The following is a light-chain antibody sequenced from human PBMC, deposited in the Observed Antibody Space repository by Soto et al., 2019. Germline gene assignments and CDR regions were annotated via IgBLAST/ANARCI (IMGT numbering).Light chain of an antibody. V-gene: IGKV1-12*01. CDR2: AAS. CDR3: QQASSFPFT. CDR1: QRIANW. Sequence: DIQMTQSPSYVSASVGDRVTISCRASQRIANWVAWYQQKPGKAPNLLIYAASTLQSGAPSRFSGGGSGTAFILTIDNLHPEDSGTHYCQQASSFPFTFGPGTKVDV. J-gene: IGKJ3*01.